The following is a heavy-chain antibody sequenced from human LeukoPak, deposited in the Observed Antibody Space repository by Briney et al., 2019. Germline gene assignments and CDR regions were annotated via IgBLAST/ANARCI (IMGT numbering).Heavy chain of an antibody. Sequence: VSVKVSCKASGYTFTGYLIHWVRQAPGQGLEYMGWINPNSGGTNYAQKFQGRVTMTRDTSTSTASMELSRLRSDDTAVYYCARDLSTSANWELDYWGQGTLVTVSS. D-gene: IGHD6-25*01. J-gene: IGHJ4*02. V-gene: IGHV1-2*02. CDR2: INPNSGGT. CDR1: GYTFTGYL. CDR3: ARDLSTSANWELDY.